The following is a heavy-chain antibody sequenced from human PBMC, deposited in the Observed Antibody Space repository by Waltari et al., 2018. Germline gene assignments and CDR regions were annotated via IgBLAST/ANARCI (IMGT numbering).Heavy chain of an antibody. CDR2: ITHSGSS. Sequence: QLPLQESGPGLVKPSETLSLPCTVSGASVSSRIHYWGWIRQSPGKGLEWIGSITHSGSSYYNPSLRSRVTLLVDTSKNQFSLRVNSVTAADMALYYCARHMTTVTTSSFDYWGQGALVTVSS. CDR3: ARHMTTVTTSSFDY. D-gene: IGHD4-17*01. V-gene: IGHV4-39*07. J-gene: IGHJ4*02. CDR1: GASVSSRIHY.